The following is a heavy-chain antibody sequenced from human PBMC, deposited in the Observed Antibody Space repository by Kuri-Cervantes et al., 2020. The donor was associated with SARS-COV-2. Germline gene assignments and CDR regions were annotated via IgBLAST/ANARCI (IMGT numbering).Heavy chain of an antibody. CDR2: INHSGST. Sequence: SETLSLTCAVYGGSFSGYYWSWIRQPPGKGLEWIGEINHSGSTNYNPSLKSRVTISVDKSKNQFSLKVTSMAAADTAVYYCARASTSVYGVLIALFSSNAFDVWGQGTMVTVSS. CDR1: GGSFSGYY. CDR3: ARASTSVYGVLIALFSSNAFDV. D-gene: IGHD2-21*01. J-gene: IGHJ3*01. V-gene: IGHV4-34*01.